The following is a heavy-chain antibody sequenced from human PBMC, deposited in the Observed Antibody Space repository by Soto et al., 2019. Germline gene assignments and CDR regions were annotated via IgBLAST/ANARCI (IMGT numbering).Heavy chain of an antibody. CDR2: INPSGGST. CDR3: ARRRGRDFDY. J-gene: IGHJ4*02. CDR1: GYTFTLYY. V-gene: IGHV1-46*01. Sequence: QVQLVQSGAEVKKAGASVKVSCKASGYTFTLYYMHWVRQAPGQGLEWMGIINPSGGSTSYTQKSQGRVTMTRDTSTSTVYMELSSLRSEDTAVYYCARRRGRDFDYWGQGTLVTVSS.